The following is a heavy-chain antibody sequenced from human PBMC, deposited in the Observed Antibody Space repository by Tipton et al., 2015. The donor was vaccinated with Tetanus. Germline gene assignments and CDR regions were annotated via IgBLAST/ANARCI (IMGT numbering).Heavy chain of an antibody. J-gene: IGHJ6*02. Sequence: TLSLTCTVSGDSLSNGDYYWSWIRQPPGKGLESIGYIYYSGSIYYNPSLKSRVTISVDTSKNQFSLRLSSVTAADTAVYYCARDHGITWGRMGYYYGMDVWGQGTTVTVSS. CDR2: IYYSGSI. CDR3: ARDHGITWGRMGYYYGMDV. D-gene: IGHD3-16*01. V-gene: IGHV4-30-4*01. CDR1: GDSLSNGDYY.